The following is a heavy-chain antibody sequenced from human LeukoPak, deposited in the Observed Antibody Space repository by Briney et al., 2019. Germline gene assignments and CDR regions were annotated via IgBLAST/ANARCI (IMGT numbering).Heavy chain of an antibody. CDR1: GFIFSRYG. CDR2: VSYDGTET. Sequence: PGGSLRLSCAASGFIFSRYGMHWVRHAPGKGLEWVAVVSYDGTETKYADSVKGRLNLSRDNSKNMVYLQMNSLTFEDTAVYYCARSSRGVIFDAWGKGTTVTVSS. CDR3: ARSSRGVIFDA. V-gene: IGHV3-30*03. J-gene: IGHJ6*04. D-gene: IGHD3-10*01.